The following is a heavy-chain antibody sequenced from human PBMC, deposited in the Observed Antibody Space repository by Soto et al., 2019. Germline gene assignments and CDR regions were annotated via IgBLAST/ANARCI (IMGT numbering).Heavy chain of an antibody. CDR2: VYHSGGT. D-gene: IGHD1-1*01. Sequence: QVQLQESGPGLVKPSGTLSLTCVVSSGSINSSNWWTWVRQPPGKGLEWIGEVYHSGGTNYNSSLRNRVTISIDKSKNQFSLTLSSVTAADTAVYYCASMEDGFLDNWGQGTLVTVSS. CDR3: ASMEDGFLDN. CDR1: SGSINSSNW. V-gene: IGHV4-4*02. J-gene: IGHJ4*02.